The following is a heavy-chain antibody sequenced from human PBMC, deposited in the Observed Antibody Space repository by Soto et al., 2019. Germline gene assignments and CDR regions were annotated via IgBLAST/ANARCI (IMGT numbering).Heavy chain of an antibody. CDR2: ISPIFGTP. Sequence: QVQLVQSGAEVKKPGSSVTVSCKASGGTFSSYTISWVRQAPGQGLEWMAGISPIFGTPIYAQKFQDRVTITADDSTMTAYREMNRRTSEDTAVYYCARVVVGSRLSLDYWGQGTLVTISS. V-gene: IGHV1-69*01. CDR1: GGTFSSYT. J-gene: IGHJ4*02. D-gene: IGHD1-26*01. CDR3: ARVVVGSRLSLDY.